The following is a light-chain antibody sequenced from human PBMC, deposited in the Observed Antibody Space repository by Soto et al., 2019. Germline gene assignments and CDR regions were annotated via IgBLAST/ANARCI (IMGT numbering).Light chain of an antibody. CDR1: QTISSW. J-gene: IGKJ1*01. V-gene: IGKV1-5*03. CDR3: QHYNSYSEA. CDR2: KAS. Sequence: DIQMTQSPSTLSGSVGDRVTITCRASQTISSWLAWYQQKPGKAPKLLIYKASTLKSGVPSRFSGSGSGTEFTLTISSLQPDDFSTYSCQHYNSYSEALGQGTKVELK.